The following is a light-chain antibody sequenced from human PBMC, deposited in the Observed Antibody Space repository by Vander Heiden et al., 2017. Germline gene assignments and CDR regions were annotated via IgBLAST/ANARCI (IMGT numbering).Light chain of an antibody. J-gene: IGKJ1*01. V-gene: IGKV3-20*01. Sequence: EIVLTQSPGTLSLSPGERAPLSCRASQSVNSSYVAWYRQKPGQAPRLLIYGASSRATGIPDRFSGSGSGTDFTLTISRLEPEDFAIYCCQQYGSSRWTFGPGTKVEIK. CDR1: QSVNSSY. CDR2: GAS. CDR3: QQYGSSRWT.